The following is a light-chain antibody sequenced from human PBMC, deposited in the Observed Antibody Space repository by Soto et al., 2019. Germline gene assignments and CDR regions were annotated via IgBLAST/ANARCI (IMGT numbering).Light chain of an antibody. J-gene: IGLJ2*01. CDR1: SSDVGGYKY. CDR2: EVS. V-gene: IGLV2-14*01. Sequence: QSGLTQPASVSGSPGQSITISCTGTSSDVGGYKYVSLYQQYPGKAPKLMIYEVSNRPSGVSNRFSGSKSGNTASLTISGLQADDEADYYCTSYTSSSSVLFGGGTKLTVL. CDR3: TSYTSSSSVL.